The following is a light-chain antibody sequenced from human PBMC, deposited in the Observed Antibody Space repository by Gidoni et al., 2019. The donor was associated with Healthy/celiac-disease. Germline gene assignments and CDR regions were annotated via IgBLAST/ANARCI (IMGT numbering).Light chain of an antibody. V-gene: IGKV1-5*03. J-gene: IGKJ1*01. CDR1: QSISSW. CDR2: KAS. CDR3: QQYKSYSGT. Sequence: DIQMTQSPSTLSASVGDRVTITCRASQSISSWLAWYQQKPGKAPKLLIYKASSLESGVPSRFSGSGSGTEVTLTISSLQPDDFATYYCQQYKSYSGTFGQGTKVEIK.